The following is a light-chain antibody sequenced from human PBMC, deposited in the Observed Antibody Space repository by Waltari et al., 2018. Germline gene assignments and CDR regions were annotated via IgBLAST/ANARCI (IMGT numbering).Light chain of an antibody. CDR1: NTRTYS. CDR3: HVWHPDVDPGV. CDR2: YDS. Sequence: SYVVTPPPSVSVAPGETATITRGGDNTRTYSGHWYQQKAGQSPVLVIFYDSDRPSGIPERFSGSNSVNTATLTISRVEAGDEASYYCHVWHPDVDPGVFGTGTEVTVL. V-gene: IGLV3-21*04. J-gene: IGLJ1*01.